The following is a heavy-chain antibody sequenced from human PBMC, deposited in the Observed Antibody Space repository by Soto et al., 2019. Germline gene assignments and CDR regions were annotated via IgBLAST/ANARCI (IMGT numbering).Heavy chain of an antibody. D-gene: IGHD2-21*02. Sequence: GGSLTLSSTASGLSFSDYSFNWVRQAPGKGREWVSSITHTGTHAYYADPVKGRFTISHDSPDNSLILQMTSLRAEDTAVYHCARARGNDWYSDYWGQGTMVTVSS. V-gene: IGHV3-21*06. J-gene: IGHJ4*02. CDR3: ARARGNDWYSDY. CDR1: GLSFSDYS. CDR2: ITHTGTHA.